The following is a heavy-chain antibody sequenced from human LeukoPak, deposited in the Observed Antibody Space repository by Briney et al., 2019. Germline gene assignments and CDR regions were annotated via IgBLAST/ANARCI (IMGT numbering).Heavy chain of an antibody. CDR3: ARGSIVVGL. J-gene: IGHJ6*04. Sequence: SETLSLTCTVSGGTVNSGTYYWSWIRQPAGKGLEWIGRIYANGGTNYNPSLKSRVTISVDTSKNQFSLKLSSVTAADTAVYYCARGSIVVGLWGKGTTVTVSS. V-gene: IGHV4-61*02. CDR1: GGTVNSGTYY. D-gene: IGHD2-2*01. CDR2: IYANGGT.